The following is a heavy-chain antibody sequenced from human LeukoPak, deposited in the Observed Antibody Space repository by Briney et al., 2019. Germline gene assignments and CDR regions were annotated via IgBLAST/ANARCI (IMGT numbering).Heavy chain of an antibody. CDR1: DLTVSNSY. D-gene: IGHD6-6*01. Sequence: GGSLRLSCAASDLTVSNSYMSWFRRAPGMGLEWVSVLYSGGTTYSADSVRGRFTISSNITNNTPILQKNSLRDEDSAVYSCAREMPGSSGAYDIWGQGTMVSASP. CDR3: AREMPGSSGAYDI. V-gene: IGHV3-53*01. CDR2: LYSGGTT. J-gene: IGHJ3*02.